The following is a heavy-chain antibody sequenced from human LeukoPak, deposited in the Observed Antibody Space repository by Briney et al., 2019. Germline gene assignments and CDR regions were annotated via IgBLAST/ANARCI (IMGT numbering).Heavy chain of an antibody. Sequence: GEALKISGKGSGYIFTSYWIGLVRQMPGKGLEWMGIIYPGDSDTRYSPSFQGQVTISADKSISTAYLQWSSLTASDTAMYYCARHRTDSSSYYVDVWGKGTTVTISS. CDR1: GYIFTSYW. V-gene: IGHV5-51*01. CDR2: IYPGDSDT. D-gene: IGHD6-13*01. J-gene: IGHJ6*03. CDR3: ARHRTDSSSYYVDV.